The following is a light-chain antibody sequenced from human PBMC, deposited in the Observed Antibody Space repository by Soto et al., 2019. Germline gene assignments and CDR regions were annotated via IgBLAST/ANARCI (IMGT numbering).Light chain of an antibody. V-gene: IGKV1-5*03. CDR1: QSISSW. CDR2: EGS. Sequence: DSQMTQSPSTLSASVGDRVTITCRASQSISSWLAWYRQKPGEAPKLLIYEGSTLERGVPSRFSGSVSGTACTLTISSLQPYDFATFDCQQYNTYSRTFGQGPKVEVK. J-gene: IGKJ1*01. CDR3: QQYNTYSRT.